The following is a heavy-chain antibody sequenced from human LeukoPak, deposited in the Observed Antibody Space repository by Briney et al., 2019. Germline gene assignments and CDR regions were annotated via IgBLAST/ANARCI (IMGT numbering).Heavy chain of an antibody. J-gene: IGHJ4*02. CDR2: INHSGST. CDR3: ARARGAPLDY. Sequence: SETLSLTCAVYGGSFSGYYWSWVRQPPGKGLEWIGEINHSGSTNYNPSLKSRVTISVDTSKNQFSLKLRSVTAADTAVYYCARARGAPLDYWGQGTLVTVSS. V-gene: IGHV4-34*01. CDR1: GGSFSGYY. D-gene: IGHD1-14*01.